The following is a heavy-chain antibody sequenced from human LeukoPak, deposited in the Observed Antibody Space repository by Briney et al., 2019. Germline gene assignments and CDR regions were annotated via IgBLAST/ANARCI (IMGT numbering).Heavy chain of an antibody. CDR1: GFTVSSNY. CDR3: ARHSSSWYFAFDI. CDR2: IYSGGST. J-gene: IGHJ3*02. V-gene: IGHV3-53*01. Sequence: PGGSLRLSCAASGFTVSSNYMSWVHQAPGKGLEWVSVIYSGGSTYYADSVKGRFTISRDNSKNTLYLQMNSLRAEDTAVYYCARHSSSWYFAFDIWGQGTMVTVSS. D-gene: IGHD6-13*01.